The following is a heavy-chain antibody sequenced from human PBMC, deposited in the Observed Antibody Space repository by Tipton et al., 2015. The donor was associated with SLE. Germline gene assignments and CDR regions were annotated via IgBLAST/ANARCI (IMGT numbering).Heavy chain of an antibody. V-gene: IGHV4-59*01. Sequence: TLSLTCTVSGGSISSYYWSWIRQPPGKGLEWIGYIYYSGSPNYDPSVKSRVTISIDTSKNHFSLRLTSVTAADTAVYYCARVGYGDYGGIDYWGQGTLVTVSS. CDR3: ARVGYGDYGGIDY. J-gene: IGHJ4*02. CDR2: IYYSGSP. D-gene: IGHD4-17*01. CDR1: GGSISSYY.